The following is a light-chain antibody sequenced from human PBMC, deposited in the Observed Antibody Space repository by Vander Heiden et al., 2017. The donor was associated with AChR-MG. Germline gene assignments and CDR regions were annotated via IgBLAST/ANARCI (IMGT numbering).Light chain of an antibody. V-gene: IGKV3-20*01. CDR3: QQYGTSPLT. CDR2: GAS. Sequence: EIVLTQSPGTLSLSPGERATLSCRASQTISLRNLAWYQHKPGQAPRLLIYGASSRATGIPDRCSGSWSVTDFTLTISRLEPEDFAVYYCQQYGTSPLTFGGGTKVEIK. J-gene: IGKJ4*01. CDR1: QTISLRN.